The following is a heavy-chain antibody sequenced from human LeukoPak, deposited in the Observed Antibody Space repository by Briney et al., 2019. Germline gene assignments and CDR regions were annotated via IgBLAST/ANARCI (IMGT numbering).Heavy chain of an antibody. D-gene: IGHD5-12*01. CDR3: ARGPRGYAL. CDR1: GGSFSGYY. CDR2: INHSGST. Sequence: PSETLSLTCAVYGGSFSGYYWSWIRRPPGKGLEWIGEINHSGSTNYNPSLKSRVTISVDTSKNQFSLKLSSVTAADTAVYYCARGPRGYALWGQGTLVTVSS. V-gene: IGHV4-34*01. J-gene: IGHJ4*02.